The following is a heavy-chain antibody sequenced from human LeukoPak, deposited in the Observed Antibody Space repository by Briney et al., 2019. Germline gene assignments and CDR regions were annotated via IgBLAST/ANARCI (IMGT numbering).Heavy chain of an antibody. D-gene: IGHD6-19*01. Sequence: RTGGSLRLSCAASGFTFSSYSMNWVRQAPGKGLVWVSRIDSDGSSPNYADSVKGRFTISRDNAKNTLYLQMNSLRAEDTAIYYCAREDGWYALEYWGQGTLVTVSS. V-gene: IGHV3-74*01. CDR3: AREDGWYALEY. CDR1: GFTFSSYS. J-gene: IGHJ4*02. CDR2: IDSDGSSP.